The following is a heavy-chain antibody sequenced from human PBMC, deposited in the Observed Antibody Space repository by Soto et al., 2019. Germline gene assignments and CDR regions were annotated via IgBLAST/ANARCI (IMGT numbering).Heavy chain of an antibody. J-gene: IGHJ4*02. CDR3: ARDAQGVVNNYFDY. CDR1: GFTFSSYA. Sequence: QVQLVESGGGVVQPGRSLRLSCAASGFTFSSYAMHWVRQAPGKGLEWVAVISYDGSNKYYADSVKGRFTISRDNSKNTLYLQMNSLRAEETAVYYCARDAQGVVNNYFDYWGQGTPVTVSS. CDR2: ISYDGSNK. V-gene: IGHV3-30-3*01. D-gene: IGHD3-3*01.